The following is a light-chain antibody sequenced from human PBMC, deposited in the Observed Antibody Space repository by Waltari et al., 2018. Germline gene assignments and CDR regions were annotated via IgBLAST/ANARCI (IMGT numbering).Light chain of an antibody. CDR2: WAS. V-gene: IGKV4-1*01. Sequence: DIVLTQSAESLAVSLGERATINCKSSRSLLSNDLSYLAWYQQKPGQPLRLLIYWASTRESGVPDRFSGSGSGTDFTLTISGLQTEDVAVYYCQQYFIVPLTFGGGTKVEI. CDR1: RSLLSNDLSY. CDR3: QQYFIVPLT. J-gene: IGKJ4*01.